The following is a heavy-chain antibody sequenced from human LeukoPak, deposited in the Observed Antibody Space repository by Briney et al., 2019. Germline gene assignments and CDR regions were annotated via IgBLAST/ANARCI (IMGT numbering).Heavy chain of an antibody. V-gene: IGHV4-34*01. Sequence: SETLSLTCAVYGGSFSGYYWSWIRQPPGKGLEWIGEINHSGSTNYNPSLKSRVTISVDTSKNQFSLKLSSVTAADTAVYYCARVDEGVDGSGYPWIYFDYWGQGTLVTVSS. CDR2: INHSGST. CDR1: GGSFSGYY. CDR3: ARVDEGVDGSGYPWIYFDY. J-gene: IGHJ4*02. D-gene: IGHD3-22*01.